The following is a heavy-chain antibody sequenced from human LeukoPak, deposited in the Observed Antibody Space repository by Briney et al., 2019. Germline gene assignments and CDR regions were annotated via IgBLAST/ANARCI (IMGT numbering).Heavy chain of an antibody. Sequence: GGSLRLSCAASGFTFSRHGMHWVRQAPGKGLEWITFIAFDGGNKWYADSVKGRFTFSRDKYMDTLYLQTNRLRVEDRAVYYCARWTGSDEAGSLDLWGRGTLVSVSS. V-gene: IGHV3-33*05. J-gene: IGHJ2*01. CDR3: ARWTGSDEAGSLDL. D-gene: IGHD3-10*01. CDR2: IAFDGGNK. CDR1: GFTFSRHG.